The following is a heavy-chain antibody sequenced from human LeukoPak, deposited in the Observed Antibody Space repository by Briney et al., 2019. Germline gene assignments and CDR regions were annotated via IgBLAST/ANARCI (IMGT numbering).Heavy chain of an antibody. CDR1: GYSFTTYW. J-gene: IGHJ4*02. CDR2: IYPGDSDT. CDR3: ARQSAVRGVIIRPFDY. Sequence: GGSLKISCKGSGYSFTTYWIGWVRQMPGKGLEWMGIIYPGDSDTRYSPSFQGQVTISADKSISTAYLQWSSLKASDTAMYYCARQSAVRGVIIRPFDYWGQGTLVTVSS. V-gene: IGHV5-51*01. D-gene: IGHD3-10*01.